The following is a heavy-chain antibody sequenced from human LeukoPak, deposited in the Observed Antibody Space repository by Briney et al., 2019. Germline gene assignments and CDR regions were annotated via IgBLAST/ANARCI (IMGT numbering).Heavy chain of an antibody. J-gene: IGHJ5*02. CDR1: GGSFSGYY. Sequence: SSETLSLTCAVYGGSFSGYYWSWIRQPPGKGLEWIGEINHSGSTNYNPSLKSRVTISVDTSKHQFSLKLSSVTAADTAVYYCARDLSSGWYTGWFDPWGQGTLVTVSS. CDR3: ARDLSSGWYTGWFDP. CDR2: INHSGST. V-gene: IGHV4-34*01. D-gene: IGHD6-19*01.